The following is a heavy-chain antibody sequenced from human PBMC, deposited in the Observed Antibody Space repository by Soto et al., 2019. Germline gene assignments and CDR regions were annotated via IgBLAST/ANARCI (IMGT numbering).Heavy chain of an antibody. CDR1: GFTFSSYG. CDR2: IWYDGSNK. J-gene: IGHJ6*02. V-gene: IGHV3-33*01. CDR3: ARDHEGPVQGGYYYSGMDV. D-gene: IGHD3-10*01. Sequence: SLRLSCAASGFTFSSYGMHWVRQAPGKGLEWVAVIWYDGSNKYYADSVKGRFTISRDNSKNTLYLQMNSLRAEDTAVYYCARDHEGPVQGGYYYSGMDVWGQGTTVTVSS.